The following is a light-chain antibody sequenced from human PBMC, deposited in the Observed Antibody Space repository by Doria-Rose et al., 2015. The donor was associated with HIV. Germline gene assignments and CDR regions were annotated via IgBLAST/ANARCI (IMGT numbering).Light chain of an antibody. V-gene: IGKV1-16*02. J-gene: IGKJ5*01. CDR3: QQYKSYPIT. CDR1: QDINTY. CDR2: AAS. Sequence: DIQLTQSPSSLSASVGDRVTITCRASQDINTYLAWFQQKPGKAPKSLIYAASSLQSGVPSKFRGSGSETDFTLTSTSLQPEDCATYYCQQYKSYPITFGQGTRLEIK.